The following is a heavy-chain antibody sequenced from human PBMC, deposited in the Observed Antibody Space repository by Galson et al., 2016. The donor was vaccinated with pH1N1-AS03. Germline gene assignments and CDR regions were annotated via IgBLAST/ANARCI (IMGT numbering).Heavy chain of an antibody. CDR2: INYVGST. J-gene: IGHJ3*01. CDR1: RGSFSNYY. D-gene: IGHD3-16*01. V-gene: IGHV4-34*01. Sequence: ETLSLPCAIYRGSFSNYYWTWIRQPPGKGLEWIGEINYVGSTNYNPSFNRRVTISVDTSKMQFSLILSSMTAADTAVYFCARIRGRRRLHLMPGVMYGFDLWGEGSTVIVSS. CDR3: ARIRGRRRLHLMPGVMYGFDL.